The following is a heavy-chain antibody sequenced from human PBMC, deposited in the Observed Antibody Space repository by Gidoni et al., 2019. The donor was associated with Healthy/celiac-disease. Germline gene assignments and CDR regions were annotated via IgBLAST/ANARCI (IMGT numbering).Heavy chain of an antibody. Sequence: QVQLQESGPGLVKPSETLPLTCAVSGYSISSGYYWGWIRQPPGKGLEWIGSIYHSGSTYYNPSLKSRVTISVDTSKNQFSLKLSSVTAADTAVYYCASLYCSGGSCYYYGMDVWGQGTTVTVSS. CDR2: IYHSGST. CDR3: ASLYCSGGSCYYYGMDV. CDR1: GYSISSGYY. V-gene: IGHV4-38-2*01. D-gene: IGHD2-15*01. J-gene: IGHJ6*02.